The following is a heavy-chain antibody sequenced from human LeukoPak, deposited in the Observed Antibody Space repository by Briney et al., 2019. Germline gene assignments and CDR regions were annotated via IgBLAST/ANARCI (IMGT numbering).Heavy chain of an antibody. Sequence: GGSLRLSCVASEFTFSNYWIHWVRQPPGKGLVWVSRIRYDGIVTNYADSVEGRFTISRDNAKNTVHLQMNSLRDDDTAVYYCARANPADFKLWGRGTLVTVSS. D-gene: IGHD1-14*01. CDR2: IRYDGIVT. V-gene: IGHV3-74*01. CDR3: ARANPADFKL. J-gene: IGHJ2*01. CDR1: EFTFSNYW.